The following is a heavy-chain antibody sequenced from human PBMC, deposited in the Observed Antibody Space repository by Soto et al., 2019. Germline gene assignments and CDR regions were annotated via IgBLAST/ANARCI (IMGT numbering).Heavy chain of an antibody. CDR2: INSDGSST. CDR3: ARGLGRLWLRSYYYYYGMDV. D-gene: IGHD5-12*01. V-gene: IGHV3-74*01. Sequence: GGSLRLSCAASGFTFSSYWMHWVRQAPGKGLVWVSRINSDGSSTSYADSVKGRFTISRDNAKNTLYLQMNSLRAEDTAVYYCARGLGRLWLRSYYYYYGMDVWGQGTTVTVSS. CDR1: GFTFSSYW. J-gene: IGHJ6*02.